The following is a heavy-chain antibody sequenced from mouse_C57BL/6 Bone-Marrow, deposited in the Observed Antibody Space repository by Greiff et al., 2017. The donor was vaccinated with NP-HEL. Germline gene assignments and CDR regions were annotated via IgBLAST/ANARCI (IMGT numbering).Heavy chain of an antibody. Sequence: VQLQQSGPELVKPGASVKISCKASGYSFTDYNMNWVKQSNGKSLEWIGVINPNYGSTSYNQKFTGKATLTVDQSSSTAYMQLNSLTSEDSAFYYCARRTYYGSSWYFDVWGTGTTVTVSS. CDR1: GYSFTDYN. V-gene: IGHV1-39*01. CDR3: ARRTYYGSSWYFDV. D-gene: IGHD1-1*01. CDR2: INPNYGST. J-gene: IGHJ1*03.